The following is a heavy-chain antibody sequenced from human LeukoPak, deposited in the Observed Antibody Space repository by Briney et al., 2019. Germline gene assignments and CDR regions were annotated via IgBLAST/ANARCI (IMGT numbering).Heavy chain of an antibody. Sequence: SETLSLTCTVSGGSIRSYYWSWIRQPPGKGLEWIGYIYNSGSTNYNPSLKSRVTMSVDTSKNRFSLQLNSVTAADTAIYYCARHPSALSWFDPWGQGTLVTVSS. CDR3: ARHPSALSWFDP. J-gene: IGHJ5*02. V-gene: IGHV4-59*08. CDR2: IYNSGST. CDR1: GGSIRSYY.